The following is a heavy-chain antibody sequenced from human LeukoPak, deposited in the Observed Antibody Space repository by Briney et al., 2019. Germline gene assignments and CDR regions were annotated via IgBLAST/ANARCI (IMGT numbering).Heavy chain of an antibody. CDR3: ARDRRTYYGSGSYYYGMDV. V-gene: IGHV3-30-3*01. Sequence: GGSLRLSCAASGFTFRSYALHWVRQAPGKGLEWGAVISYDGSNKYYADSVKGRFTISRDNSKNTLYLQMSSLRAEDTAVYYCARDRRTYYGSGSYYYGMDVWGQGTTVTVSS. CDR1: GFTFRSYA. CDR2: ISYDGSNK. D-gene: IGHD3-10*01. J-gene: IGHJ6*02.